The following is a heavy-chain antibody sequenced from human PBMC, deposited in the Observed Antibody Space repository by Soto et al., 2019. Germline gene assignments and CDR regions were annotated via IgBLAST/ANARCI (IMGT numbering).Heavy chain of an antibody. CDR3: ASSAGHNGDFFYYKGMDV. CDR2: VYTSDYT. Sequence: SETLSLTCSVSGASIRSYYWHWIRQPPGRGLEWIGYVYTSDYTRYSSSLKSRVTISVDTSKSQFYLRLNSVTAADTAVYYCASSAGHNGDFFYYKGMDVWGQGTTVTVSS. CDR1: GASIRSYY. D-gene: IGHD3-10*01. J-gene: IGHJ6*02. V-gene: IGHV4-4*08.